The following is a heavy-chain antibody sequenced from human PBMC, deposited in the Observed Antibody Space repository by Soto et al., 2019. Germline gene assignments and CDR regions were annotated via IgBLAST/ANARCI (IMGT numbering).Heavy chain of an antibody. CDR1: GFIFSSYG. CDR2: ISYDGSSK. D-gene: IGHD2-2*01. J-gene: IGHJ4*02. Sequence: QVQLVESGGGVVQPGRSLRLSCAASGFIFSSYGMHWVRQAPGKGLEWVAVISYDGSSKYYADSVKGRFTISRDNSENTLHLQMNSLRAEDTAMYYCAKVGEYPLLRIYFAYWGPGTPVTVSS. CDR3: AKVGEYPLLRIYFAY. V-gene: IGHV3-30*18.